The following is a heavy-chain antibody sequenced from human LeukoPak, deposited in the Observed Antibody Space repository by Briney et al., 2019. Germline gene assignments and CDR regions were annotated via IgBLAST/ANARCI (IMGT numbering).Heavy chain of an antibody. CDR2: IYHRGST. V-gene: IGHV4-38-2*02. CDR1: GYSISSGYY. CDR3: ARSSSTSCSFDY. D-gene: IGHD2-2*01. J-gene: IGHJ4*02. Sequence: PSETLSLTCTVSGYSISSGYYWGWIRQPPGKGLEWIGRIYHRGSTYYNPSLKSRVTISVDTSKNQFSLNPSSVTAADTAVYYCARSSSTSCSFDYWGQGTLVTVSS.